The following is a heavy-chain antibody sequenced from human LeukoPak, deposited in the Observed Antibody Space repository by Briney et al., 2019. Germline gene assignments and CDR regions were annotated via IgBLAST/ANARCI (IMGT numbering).Heavy chain of an antibody. V-gene: IGHV3-15*01. D-gene: IGHD1-7*01. Sequence: GGSLRLSCAASGFTFSNAWMTWVRQAPGKGLGWVGLIKSKTDGGTTDYAAPVKGRFTISRDDSKNTLYLQMNSLKTEDTAVYYCIAGTGYYFDYWGQGTLVTVSS. J-gene: IGHJ4*02. CDR2: IKSKTDGGTT. CDR1: GFTFSNAW. CDR3: IAGTGYYFDY.